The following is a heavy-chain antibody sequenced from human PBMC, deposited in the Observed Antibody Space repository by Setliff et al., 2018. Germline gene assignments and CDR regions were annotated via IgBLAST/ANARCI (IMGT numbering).Heavy chain of an antibody. CDR2: IFMSGST. Sequence: SETLSLTCSVSGTSLDSIANGNHFWGWIRQPAGKGLEWIGQIFMSGSTDYDPSFESRVTISLDMSKNQFFLDLTSVTAADTGVYYCVRAPVYCSGDCYPRYFDAWGQGTLVAVSS. V-gene: IGHV4-61*09. CDR1: GTSLDSIANGNHF. CDR3: VRAPVYCSGDCYPRYFDA. D-gene: IGHD2-21*01. J-gene: IGHJ5*02.